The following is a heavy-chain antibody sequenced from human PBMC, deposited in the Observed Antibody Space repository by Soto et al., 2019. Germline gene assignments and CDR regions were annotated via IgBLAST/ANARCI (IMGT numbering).Heavy chain of an antibody. V-gene: IGHV1-69*12. Sequence: QVQLVQSGAEVKKPGSSVKVSCKASGGTFSSYAISWVRQAPGQGLEWMGGIIPIFGTANYAQKFQGRVTMTAAESTSTAYMELSSLRSGGTAAYYCARGGSSWYSAGDYWGQGTLVTVSS. J-gene: IGHJ4*02. CDR1: GGTFSSYA. CDR2: IIPIFGTA. CDR3: ARGGSSWYSAGDY. D-gene: IGHD6-13*01.